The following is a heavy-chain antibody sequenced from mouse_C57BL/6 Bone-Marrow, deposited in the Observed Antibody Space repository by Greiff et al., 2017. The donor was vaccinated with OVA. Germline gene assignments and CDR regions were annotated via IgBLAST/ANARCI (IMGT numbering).Heavy chain of an antibody. J-gene: IGHJ3*01. CDR2: IDPSDSYT. CDR1: GYTFPSYW. Sequence: QVQLQQPGAELVMPGASVKLSCKASGYTFPSYWMHWVKQRPGQGLEWIGEIDPSDSYTNYNQKFKGKSTLTVDKSSSTAYMQLSSLTSEDSAVYYCARGFYYGPFAYWGQGTLVTVSA. V-gene: IGHV1-69*01. CDR3: ARGFYYGPFAY. D-gene: IGHD2-1*01.